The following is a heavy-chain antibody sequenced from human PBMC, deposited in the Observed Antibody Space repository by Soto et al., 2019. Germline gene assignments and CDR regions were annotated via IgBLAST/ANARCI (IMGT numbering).Heavy chain of an antibody. CDR2: ISGSGGST. CDR1: GFTFTTYG. Sequence: GGSLRLSCAASGFTFTTYGMHWVRQAPGKGLEWVSAISGSGGSTYYADSVKGRFTISRDNSKNTLYLQMNSLRAEDTAVYYCAKDSPIDCGDYAQCYFQHWGQGTLVTVSS. CDR3: AKDSPIDCGDYAQCYFQH. D-gene: IGHD4-17*01. J-gene: IGHJ1*01. V-gene: IGHV3-23*01.